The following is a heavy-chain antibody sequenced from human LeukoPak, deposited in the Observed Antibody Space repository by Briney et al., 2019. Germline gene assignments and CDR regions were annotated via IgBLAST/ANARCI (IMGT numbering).Heavy chain of an antibody. J-gene: IGHJ5*02. CDR3: AKNLGPGRWFDP. CDR1: GGSITSGGYY. D-gene: IGHD3-10*01. V-gene: IGHV4-31*03. CDR2: IYHDGTT. Sequence: NPSQTLSRTCTVSGGSITSGGYYWNWIRQPPGKGLEWIAYIYHDGTTYYNPSLKSRVSISVDTSKNQFSLKLSSVTAADTAVYYCAKNLGPGRWFDPWGQGTLVTVSS.